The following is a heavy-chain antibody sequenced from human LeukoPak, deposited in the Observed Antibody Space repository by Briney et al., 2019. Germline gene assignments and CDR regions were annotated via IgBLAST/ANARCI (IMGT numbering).Heavy chain of an antibody. J-gene: IGHJ4*02. V-gene: IGHV3-33*01. CDR1: GFTFSSSG. CDR2: LWYDGSNK. Sequence: WGSLRLSCAAPGFTFSSSGLQWVRQAPGKGPESVSVLWYDGSNKYYADSLKGRFTISRDNSKNPLYLQMNSLSPEDTAVYYCARDPFHYWGQGTLVTVSS. CDR3: ARDPFHY.